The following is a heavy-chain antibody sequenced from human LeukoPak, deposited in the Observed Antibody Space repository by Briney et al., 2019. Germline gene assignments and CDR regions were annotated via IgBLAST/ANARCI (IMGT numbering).Heavy chain of an antibody. CDR3: AASPDYYDSSAGQFDY. Sequence: SETLSLTCTVSGGSISSSSYYWGWTRQPPGKGLEWIGSIYYSGSTYYNPSLKSRVTISVDTSKNQFSLKLSSVTAADTAVYYCAASPDYYDSSAGQFDYWGQGTLVTVSS. D-gene: IGHD3-22*01. V-gene: IGHV4-39*01. J-gene: IGHJ4*02. CDR1: GGSISSSSYY. CDR2: IYYSGST.